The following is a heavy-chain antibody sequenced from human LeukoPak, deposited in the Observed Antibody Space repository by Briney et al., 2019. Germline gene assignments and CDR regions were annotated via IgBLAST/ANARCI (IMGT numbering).Heavy chain of an antibody. CDR1: GFTFSSCW. Sequence: GGSLRLSCAASGFTFSSCWMSWVRQAPGKGLEWVANVKQDGSEKYYVDSVKGRFTISRDNAKNSLYLQMNSLRAEDTAVYYCAGLRYYDFWSGYYWGQGTLVTVSS. CDR3: AGLRYYDFWSGYY. J-gene: IGHJ4*02. D-gene: IGHD3-3*01. CDR2: VKQDGSEK. V-gene: IGHV3-7*01.